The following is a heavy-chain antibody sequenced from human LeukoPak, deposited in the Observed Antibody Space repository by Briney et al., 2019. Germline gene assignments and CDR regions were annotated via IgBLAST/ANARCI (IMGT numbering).Heavy chain of an antibody. CDR1: GYTFTSYD. J-gene: IGHJ4*02. D-gene: IGHD6-19*01. Sequence: ASVKVSCRASGYTFTSYDINWVRQATGQGLEWMGWMNPNSGNTGYAQKFQGRVTMTRNTSISTAYMELSSLRSEDTAVYYCARGLTQISSGWDDYWGQGTLVTVSS. V-gene: IGHV1-8*01. CDR3: ARGLTQISSGWDDY. CDR2: MNPNSGNT.